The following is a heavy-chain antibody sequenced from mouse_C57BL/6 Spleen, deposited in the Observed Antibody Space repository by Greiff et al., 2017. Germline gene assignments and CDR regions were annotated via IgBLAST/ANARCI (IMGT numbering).Heavy chain of an antibody. D-gene: IGHD2-12*01. Sequence: VQRVESGPELVKPGASVKISCKASGYAFSSSWMNWVKQRPGKGLEWIGRIYPGDGDTNYNGKFKGKATLTADKSSSTAYMQLSSLTSEDSAVYFCARELRREFAYWGQGTLVTVSA. CDR1: GYAFSSSW. CDR3: ARELRREFAY. CDR2: IYPGDGDT. V-gene: IGHV1-82*01. J-gene: IGHJ3*01.